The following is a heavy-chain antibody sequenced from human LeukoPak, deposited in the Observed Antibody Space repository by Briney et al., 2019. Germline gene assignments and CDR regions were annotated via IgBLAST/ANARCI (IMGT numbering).Heavy chain of an antibody. CDR2: IYATGIT. CDR1: GGSISSYF. V-gene: IGHV4-4*07. D-gene: IGHD1-1*01. Sequence: SETLSLTCTVSGGSISSYFWSWIRQPAGKGLEWIGRIYATGITNYNPSLKSRVTMSVDTSKNQFSLKLNSVTAADTAVHYCARETTGTERHFDYWGQGTLVTVSS. CDR3: ARETTGTERHFDY. J-gene: IGHJ4*02.